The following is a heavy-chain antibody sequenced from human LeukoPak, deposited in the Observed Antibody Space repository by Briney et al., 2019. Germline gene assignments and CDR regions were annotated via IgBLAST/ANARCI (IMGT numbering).Heavy chain of an antibody. CDR1: GFTFSSYA. J-gene: IGHJ5*02. V-gene: IGHV3-23*01. CDR2: ISGSGGST. D-gene: IGHD6-13*01. CDR3: AKDQYSSSWTINWFDP. Sequence: GGSLRLSCAASGFTFSSYAMSWVRQAPGKGLEWVSAISGSGGSTYYADSVKGRFTISRDKSKNTLYLQMNSLRAEDTAVYYCAKDQYSSSWTINWFDPWGQGTLVTVSS.